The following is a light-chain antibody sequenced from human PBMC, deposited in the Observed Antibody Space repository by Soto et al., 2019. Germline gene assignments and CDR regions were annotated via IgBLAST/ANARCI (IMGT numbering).Light chain of an antibody. CDR1: SSDVGGYNY. Sequence: QSALTQPASVSGSPGQSITISCTGTSSDVGGYNYVSRYQQHPGKAPKLMIYEVSYRPSGVSNRFSGSKSGNTASLTISGLQAEDEADYYCSSYTSSTTLVFGSGTKLTVL. J-gene: IGLJ1*01. V-gene: IGLV2-14*01. CDR3: SSYTSSTTLV. CDR2: EVS.